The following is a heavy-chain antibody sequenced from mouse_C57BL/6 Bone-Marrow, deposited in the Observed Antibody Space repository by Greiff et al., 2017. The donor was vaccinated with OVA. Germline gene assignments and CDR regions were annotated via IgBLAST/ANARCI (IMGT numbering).Heavy chain of an antibody. D-gene: IGHD1-1*01. V-gene: IGHV1-69*01. CDR1: GYTFTSYW. Sequence: VQLQQPGAELVMPGASVKLSCKASGYTFTSYWMHWVKQRPGQGLEWIGELDPSDSYTNYNQKFKGKSTLTVDKSSSTAYMQLSSLTSEDSAVYYCASYYGSRYWYFDVWGTGTTVTVAS. J-gene: IGHJ1*03. CDR2: LDPSDSYT. CDR3: ASYYGSRYWYFDV.